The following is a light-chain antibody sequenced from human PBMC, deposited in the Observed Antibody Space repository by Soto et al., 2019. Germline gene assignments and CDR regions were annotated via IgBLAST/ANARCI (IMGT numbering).Light chain of an antibody. CDR1: SSDVGSYNS. V-gene: IGLV2-23*01. CDR2: EGS. Sequence: QSVLTRPASVSGSPGQSIAISCTGTSSDVGSYNSVSWYQQHPGKAPKLMIYEGSKRPSGVSDRFSGSKSGITASLTISGLQAEDEADYYCCSYAGNPYVFGTGTKLTVL. CDR3: CSYAGNPYV. J-gene: IGLJ1*01.